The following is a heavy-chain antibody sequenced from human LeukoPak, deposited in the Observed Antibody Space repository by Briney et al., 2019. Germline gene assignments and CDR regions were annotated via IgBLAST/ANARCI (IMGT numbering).Heavy chain of an antibody. J-gene: IGHJ4*02. CDR1: GYTSTDYY. CDR3: ARANFPYCSSTTCLFDY. D-gene: IGHD2-2*01. V-gene: IGHV1-2*02. Sequence: GASVKVSCKASGYTSTDYYMHWVRQAPGQGFEWMGWINPNDGDTNYAQKFQGRVTMTRNTSISTAHMEVSRLRSDDTAVYYCARANFPYCSSTTCLFDYWGQGTLVTVSS. CDR2: INPNDGDT.